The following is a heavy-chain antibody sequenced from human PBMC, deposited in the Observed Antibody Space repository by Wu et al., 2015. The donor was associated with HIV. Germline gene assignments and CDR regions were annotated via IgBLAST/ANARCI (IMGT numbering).Heavy chain of an antibody. CDR2: INPKRGDT. V-gene: IGHV1-2*02. Sequence: QVQLVQSGAEVKKPGASVKVSCKASGYSFTGQYMHWVRQAPGQGLEWMGWINPKRGDTRYAQKFQGRVTMTRDTSISTAYMELSRLRSDDTAVYYCAREAIWFGESNAFDIWGQGTMVTVSS. CDR3: AREAIWFGESNAFDI. D-gene: IGHD3-10*01. CDR1: GYSFTGQY. J-gene: IGHJ3*02.